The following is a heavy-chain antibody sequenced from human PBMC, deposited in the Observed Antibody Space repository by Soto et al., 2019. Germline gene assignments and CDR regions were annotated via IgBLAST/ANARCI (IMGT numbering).Heavy chain of an antibody. CDR3: ARLANEKWLAPYNWLDP. D-gene: IGHD6-19*01. V-gene: IGHV4-39*01. Sequence: SETLSLTCTVSGGSISSSSYYWGWIRQPPGKGLEWIGSIYYSGSTYYNPSLKSRVTISVDTSKNQFSLKLSSVTAADTAVYYCARLANEKWLAPYNWLDPWGKGTPVTVS. J-gene: IGHJ5*02. CDR2: IYYSGST. CDR1: GGSISSSSYY.